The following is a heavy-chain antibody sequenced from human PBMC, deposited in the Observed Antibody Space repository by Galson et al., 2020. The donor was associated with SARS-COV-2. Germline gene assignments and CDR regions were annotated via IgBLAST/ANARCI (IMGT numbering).Heavy chain of an antibody. CDR2: INHSRST. CDR1: GGSFSGYY. Sequence: SETLSLTCAVYGGSFSGYYWSWVRQPPGKGLEWIGEINHSRSTNYNPSLKSRVTISVDTSKNQFSLKLTSMTAADTAVYYCGRSSVGKYHFDYWGQGTLVTVSS. CDR3: GRSSVGKYHFDY. J-gene: IGHJ4*02. V-gene: IGHV4-34*01. D-gene: IGHD2-2*01.